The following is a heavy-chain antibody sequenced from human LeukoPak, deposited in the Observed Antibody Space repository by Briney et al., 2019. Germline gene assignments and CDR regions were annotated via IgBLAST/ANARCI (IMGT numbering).Heavy chain of an antibody. Sequence: SETLSLTCTVSGGSISSYYWSWNRQPPGMGLEWIGYIYYSGSTNYNPSLKSRVTISVDTSKNQFSLKLSSVTAADTAVYYCARDYAGYKYTAFDIWGQGTMVTVSS. J-gene: IGHJ3*02. CDR2: IYYSGST. D-gene: IGHD5-24*01. CDR3: ARDYAGYKYTAFDI. CDR1: GGSISSYY. V-gene: IGHV4-59*01.